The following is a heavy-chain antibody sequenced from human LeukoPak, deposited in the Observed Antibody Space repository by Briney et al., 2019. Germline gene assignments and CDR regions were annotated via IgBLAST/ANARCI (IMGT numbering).Heavy chain of an antibody. CDR2: IYHSGST. J-gene: IGHJ4*02. V-gene: IGHV4-38-2*02. Sequence: PSETLSLTCTVSGYSISSNYYWGWIRQPPGKGLEWIGSIYHSGSTYYNPSLKSRVTISVDTSKNQFSLKLSSVTAADTALYYCARSPVAGTGIWYFDYWGQGTLVTVSS. D-gene: IGHD6-19*01. CDR3: ARSPVAGTGIWYFDY. CDR1: GYSISSNYY.